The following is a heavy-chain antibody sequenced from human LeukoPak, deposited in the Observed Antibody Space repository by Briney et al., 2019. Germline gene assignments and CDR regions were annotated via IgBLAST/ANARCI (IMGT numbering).Heavy chain of an antibody. CDR2: IKQDGSEK. Sequence: GGSLRLSCAASGFTFSGFWMSWVRQTPGKGREWVANIKQDGSEKYYVDSVKGRFTISRDNAKNSLSLQMNSLRVEDTAVYYCARAGSFWHYVYWGQGTLVTVSS. CDR3: ARAGSFWHYVY. CDR1: GFTFSGFW. V-gene: IGHV3-7*01. D-gene: IGHD1-7*01. J-gene: IGHJ4*02.